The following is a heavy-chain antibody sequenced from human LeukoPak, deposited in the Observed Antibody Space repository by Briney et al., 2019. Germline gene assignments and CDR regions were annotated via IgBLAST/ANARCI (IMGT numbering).Heavy chain of an antibody. V-gene: IGHV1-46*03. CDR1: GFTFTIYY. D-gene: IGHD2-21*01. Sequence: ASVTVSFKASGFTFTIYYMHWVRQAPGQGREWMGIINPSGGSTSYPQKFQGRVTMTRDTSTSTVYMELSSLRSEDTAVYYCACVVRGAFDIWGQGTLVTVSS. CDR2: INPSGGST. J-gene: IGHJ3*02. CDR3: ACVVRGAFDI.